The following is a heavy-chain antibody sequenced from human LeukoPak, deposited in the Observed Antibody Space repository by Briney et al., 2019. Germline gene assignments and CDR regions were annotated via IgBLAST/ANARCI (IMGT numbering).Heavy chain of an antibody. CDR2: ISGYNGNT. Sequence: ASVKVSCKASGYTFTSHGINWVRQAPGQGLEWKGWISGYNGNTDYAQKFQGRVTMTTDRSTNTVYLELRSLRSDDTAVYYCARDRPTMITFGGVIVAAYWGQGTLVSVSS. V-gene: IGHV1-18*01. D-gene: IGHD3-16*02. CDR3: ARDRPTMITFGGVIVAAY. CDR1: GYTFTSHG. J-gene: IGHJ4*02.